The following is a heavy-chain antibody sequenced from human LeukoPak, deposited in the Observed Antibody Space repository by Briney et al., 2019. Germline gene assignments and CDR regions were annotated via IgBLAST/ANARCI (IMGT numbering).Heavy chain of an antibody. CDR3: AGLGITMIGGV. Sequence: GGSLRLSCAASRFTFSSYEMNWVRQAPGKGLEWVSYISSSGSTIYYADSVKGRFTISRDNAKNSLYLQMNSLRAEDTAVYYCAGLGITMIGGVWGKGTTVTISS. D-gene: IGHD3-10*02. J-gene: IGHJ6*04. V-gene: IGHV3-48*03. CDR2: ISSSGSTI. CDR1: RFTFSSYE.